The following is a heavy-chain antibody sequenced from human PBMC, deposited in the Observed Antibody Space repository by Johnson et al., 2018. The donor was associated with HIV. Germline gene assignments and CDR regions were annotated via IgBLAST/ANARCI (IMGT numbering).Heavy chain of an antibody. D-gene: IGHD7-27*01. Sequence: QVQLMESGGGVVQPGRSLRLSCAASGFTFSSYGMHWVRQAPGKGLEWVAVIWYDGSNKYYADSVKGRFTISRDNSKNTLYLQMNRLRSEDTAVYCCARGLELGMVAFDIWGQGTMVTVSS. CDR3: ARGLELGMVAFDI. CDR1: GFTFSSYG. CDR2: IWYDGSNK. J-gene: IGHJ3*02. V-gene: IGHV3-30*19.